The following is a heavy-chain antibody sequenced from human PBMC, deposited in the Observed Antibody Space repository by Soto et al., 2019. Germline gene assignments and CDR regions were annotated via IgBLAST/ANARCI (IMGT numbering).Heavy chain of an antibody. V-gene: IGHV3-48*01. CDR1: GFTFSTYS. CDR2: ISGSSTTI. Sequence: AGGSLRLSCAASGFTFSTYSMNWVRQAPGKGLEWVSYISGSSTTIYYADSVKGRFTISRDNAKNSLCLQMNSLRAEDTAVYYCVRDGLYSSRYRHFDLWGRGTLVTVSS. CDR3: VRDGLYSSRYRHFDL. J-gene: IGHJ2*01. D-gene: IGHD6-13*01.